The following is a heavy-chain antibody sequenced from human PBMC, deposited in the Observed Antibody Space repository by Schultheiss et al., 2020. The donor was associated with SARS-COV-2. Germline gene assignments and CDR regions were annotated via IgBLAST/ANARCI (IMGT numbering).Heavy chain of an antibody. V-gene: IGHV3-7*03. J-gene: IGHJ3*02. Sequence: GGSLRLSCAASGFTFSSYWMSWVRQAPGKGLEWVANIKQDGSEKYYVDSVKGRFTISRDNAKNSLYLQMNSLRAEDTAVYYCARDGGYCSSTSCYEAAFDIWGQGTTVTVSS. CDR2: IKQDGSEK. CDR3: ARDGGYCSSTSCYEAAFDI. D-gene: IGHD2-2*01. CDR1: GFTFSSYW.